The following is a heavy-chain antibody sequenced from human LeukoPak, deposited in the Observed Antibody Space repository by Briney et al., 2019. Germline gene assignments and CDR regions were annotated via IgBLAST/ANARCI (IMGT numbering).Heavy chain of an antibody. CDR1: GGSISSYY. J-gene: IGHJ3*02. V-gene: IGHV4-59*01. CDR2: IYYSGST. D-gene: IGHD1-26*01. CDR3: AREGVVGATLDAFDI. Sequence: SETLSLTCTVSGGSISSYYWSWIRQPPGKGLEWIGYIYYSGSTNYNPSLKSRVTISVDTSKNQFSLKLSPVTAADTAVYYCAREGVVGATLDAFDIWGQGTMVTVSS.